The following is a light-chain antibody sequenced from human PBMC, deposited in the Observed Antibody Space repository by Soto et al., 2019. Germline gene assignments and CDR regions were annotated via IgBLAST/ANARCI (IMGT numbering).Light chain of an antibody. V-gene: IGKV4-1*01. CDR2: WAS. Sequence: DIVMTQSPDSLAVSLGERATINCKSSQSVFYSSTKKNYLAWYQQKPGQPPKLLIYWASTRESGVPDRFSGSGSRTDFTLTISSLQAEDVVVYFCQEYYGDTWTFGQGTRVEIK. J-gene: IGKJ1*01. CDR3: QEYYGDTWT. CDR1: QSVFYSSTKKNY.